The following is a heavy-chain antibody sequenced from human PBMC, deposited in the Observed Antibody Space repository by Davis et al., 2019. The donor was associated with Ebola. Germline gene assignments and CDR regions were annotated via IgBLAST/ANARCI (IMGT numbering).Heavy chain of an antibody. Sequence: GSLRLPCSASGFTFSSYGMHWVRQAPGKGLEWVAVISYDGSNKYYADVVKGRFTISRDNSKNTLYLQMNSLRADDTALYYCAKGGARYFYHYYGMDVWGQGTTVTVSS. V-gene: IGHV3-30*18. D-gene: IGHD2/OR15-2a*01. CDR1: GFTFSSYG. CDR3: AKGGARYFYHYYGMDV. CDR2: ISYDGSNK. J-gene: IGHJ6*02.